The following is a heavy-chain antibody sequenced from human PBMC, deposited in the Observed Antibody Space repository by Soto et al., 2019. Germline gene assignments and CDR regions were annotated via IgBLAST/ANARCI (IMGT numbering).Heavy chain of an antibody. D-gene: IGHD5-18*01. V-gene: IGHV3-53*01. CDR3: ARSGYSYGPFDY. Sequence: GGSLRLSCAASRFTDSSNYMSWVRQAPGKGLEWVSVIYSGGSTYYADSVKGRFTISRDNSKNTLELQMNSLRAEDTAVYYCARSGYSYGPFDYWGHGTLVTVSS. CDR2: IYSGGST. CDR1: RFTDSSNY. J-gene: IGHJ4*01.